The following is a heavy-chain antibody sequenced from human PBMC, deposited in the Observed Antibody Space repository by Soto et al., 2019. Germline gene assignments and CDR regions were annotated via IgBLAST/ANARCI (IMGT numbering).Heavy chain of an antibody. Sequence: LRLSCAASGFTFSSYGMHWVRQAPGKGLEWVAVISYDGSNKYYADSVKGRFTISRDNSKNTLYLQMNSLRAEDTAVYYCAKDNVAYLDYWGLGTLVTVSS. CDR3: AKDNVAYLDY. CDR1: GFTFSSYG. D-gene: IGHD2-21*01. CDR2: ISYDGSNK. J-gene: IGHJ4*02. V-gene: IGHV3-30*18.